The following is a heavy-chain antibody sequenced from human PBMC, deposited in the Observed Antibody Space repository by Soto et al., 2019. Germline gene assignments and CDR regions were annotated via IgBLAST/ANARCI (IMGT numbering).Heavy chain of an antibody. D-gene: IGHD2-15*01. Sequence: SETLSLTWTVIGGSIRSPNFCWSWIRQHPGKGPEWIGNIYYNGTTTYSPSLESRLTISLDPSKNQFSLTLKSVTAADTAVYYCARDQGRCSGGSCYTAAPPDWFDPWGQGTLVTVSS. V-gene: IGHV4-31*02. CDR2: IYYNGTT. CDR3: ARDQGRCSGGSCYTAAPPDWFDP. J-gene: IGHJ5*02. CDR1: GGSIRSPNFC.